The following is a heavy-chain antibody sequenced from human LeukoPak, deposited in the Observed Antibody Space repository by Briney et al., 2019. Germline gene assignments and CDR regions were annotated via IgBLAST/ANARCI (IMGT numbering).Heavy chain of an antibody. Sequence: GGSLRLSCAASGFTVSSNYMSWVRQAPGKGLEWVSVIYSGGSTYYADSVKGRFTISRDNSKNTLYLQMNSLRAEDTAVYYCARTYYYDSSGYYLYYFEYWGQGTLVTVSS. V-gene: IGHV3-53*01. D-gene: IGHD3-22*01. CDR2: IYSGGST. CDR1: GFTVSSNY. J-gene: IGHJ4*02. CDR3: ARTYYYDSSGYYLYYFEY.